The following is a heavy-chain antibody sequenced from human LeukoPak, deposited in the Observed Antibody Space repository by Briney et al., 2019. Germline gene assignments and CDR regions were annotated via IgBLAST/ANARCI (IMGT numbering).Heavy chain of an antibody. Sequence: GGSLRLSCAASGFSYSTFGMHWVRRTPGKGLEWVSHISKDESNTYYADSVKGRFTISRDSSKNTLFLQMNSLRVEDTAVYYCAKDDPVLEYWGQGTLVTVSS. J-gene: IGHJ4*02. CDR1: GFSYSTFG. CDR2: ISKDESNT. V-gene: IGHV3-30*18. CDR3: AKDDPVLEY.